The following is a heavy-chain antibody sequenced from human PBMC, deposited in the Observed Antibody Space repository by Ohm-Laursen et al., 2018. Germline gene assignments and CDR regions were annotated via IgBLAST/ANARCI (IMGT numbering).Heavy chain of an antibody. J-gene: IGHJ4*02. Sequence: ASVKVSCKASGYTFTNYYIHWVRQAPGQGLEWMGWINPNSGGTSYAQNLQGRVTMTRDTSISTAYLELSSLRSDDTAVYYCARVQTLDYWGQGTLVTVSS. CDR1: GYTFTNYY. V-gene: IGHV1-2*02. CDR3: ARVQTLDY. CDR2: INPNSGGT.